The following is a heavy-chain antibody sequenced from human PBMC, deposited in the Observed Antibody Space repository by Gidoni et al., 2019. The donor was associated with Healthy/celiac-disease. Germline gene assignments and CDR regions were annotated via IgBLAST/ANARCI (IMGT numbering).Heavy chain of an antibody. CDR2: ISWNSGSI. V-gene: IGHV3-9*01. CDR3: AKDQFDPTSYYYYGMDV. CDR1: GFTFADYA. J-gene: IGHJ6*02. Sequence: EVQLVESGGGLVQPGRSLRLSCAASGFTFADYAMHWFRQAPGKGLGWVSGISWNSGSIGYADAVKGRFTISSDNAKNSLYLQMNSLRAEDTALYYCAKDQFDPTSYYYYGMDVWGQGTTVTVSS. D-gene: IGHD3-10*01.